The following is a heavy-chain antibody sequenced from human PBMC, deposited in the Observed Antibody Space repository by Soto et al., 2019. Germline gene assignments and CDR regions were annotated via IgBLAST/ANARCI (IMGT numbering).Heavy chain of an antibody. V-gene: IGHV4-4*02. Sequence: QVHLQESGPGLVKPSGTLSLPCGVSGASVSSSHWWTWVRQPPGKGLEWIGEIYHVGFTSYNPSLKRRVIMSMDQSRNQFSVKMSSVTAADTAVYYCARVRPPTSTSPAAVLYYFDSWGQGSLVTVSS. CDR2: IYHVGFT. CDR3: ARVRPPTSTSPAAVLYYFDS. D-gene: IGHD2-2*01. CDR1: GASVSSSHW. J-gene: IGHJ4*02.